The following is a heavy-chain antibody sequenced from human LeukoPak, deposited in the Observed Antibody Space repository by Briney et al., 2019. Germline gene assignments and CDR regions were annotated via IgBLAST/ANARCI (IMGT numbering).Heavy chain of an antibody. CDR3: ARHPKAIFGVVEGAFDI. D-gene: IGHD3-3*01. J-gene: IGHJ3*02. CDR2: ISYTGIT. V-gene: IGHV4-59*08. CDR1: GGSISSYY. Sequence: SETLSLTCTVSGGSISSYYWSWIRQPPGRGLEWIGYISYTGITKYNPSLKSRVTILVDTSKNQFSLKLSFVTAADTAVYYCARHPKAIFGVVEGAFDIWGQGTMVTVSS.